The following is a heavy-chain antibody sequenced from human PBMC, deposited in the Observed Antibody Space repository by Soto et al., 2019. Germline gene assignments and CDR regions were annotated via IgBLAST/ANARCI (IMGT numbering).Heavy chain of an antibody. CDR1: GYTLTSYY. J-gene: IGHJ4*02. CDR2: INPSGGST. Sequence: DSVKVSCKASGYTLTSYYMHWVRQAPGQGLEWMGIINPSGGSTSYAQKFQGRVTMTRDTSTSTVYMELSSLRSEDTAVYYCARDPVYYHDSSGPTTSGYWGQGTLVTVSS. V-gene: IGHV1-46*01. CDR3: ARDPVYYHDSSGPTTSGY. D-gene: IGHD3-22*01.